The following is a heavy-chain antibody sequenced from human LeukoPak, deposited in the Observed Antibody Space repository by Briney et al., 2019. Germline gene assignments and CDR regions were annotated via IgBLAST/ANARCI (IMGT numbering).Heavy chain of an antibody. CDR3: AKDLTARWSLDY. CDR1: GFTFSSHG. D-gene: IGHD1-26*01. J-gene: IGHJ4*02. V-gene: IGHV3-30*18. Sequence: SGGSLRLSCAASGFTFSSHGMHWVRQAPGKGLEWVAVISYDGSNKYYADSVKGRFTISRDNSKNTLYLQMNSLRAEDTAVYYCAKDLTARWSLDYWGQGTLVTVSS. CDR2: ISYDGSNK.